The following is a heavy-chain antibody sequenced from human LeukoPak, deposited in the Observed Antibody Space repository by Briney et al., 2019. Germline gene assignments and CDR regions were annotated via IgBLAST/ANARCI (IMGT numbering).Heavy chain of an antibody. D-gene: IGHD4-17*01. CDR3: ARYVTTVTPGDY. J-gene: IGHJ4*02. V-gene: IGHV1-2*02. Sequence: GASVKVSCKASGYSFTGYYMHWVRQAPGQGLEWMGWINPNSGATNYAQRFQGRVTMTRDTSISTAYMELSRLRSDDTAVYYCARYVTTVTPGDYRGQGTLVTVSS. CDR2: INPNSGAT. CDR1: GYSFTGYY.